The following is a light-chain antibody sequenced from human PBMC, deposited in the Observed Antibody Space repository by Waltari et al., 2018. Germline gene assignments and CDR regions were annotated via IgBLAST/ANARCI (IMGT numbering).Light chain of an antibody. Sequence: SYELTQPRSVSVSPGQTVSITCSVENWEDKYVCWYRQTPGQSPRLLIYEDVKRPSGIPERFSGSNSGNTATLTISGTQAVDEADYYCQSWERSTMVFGGGTKLTVL. V-gene: IGLV3-1*01. J-gene: IGLJ2*01. CDR3: QSWERSTMV. CDR2: EDV. CDR1: NWEDKY.